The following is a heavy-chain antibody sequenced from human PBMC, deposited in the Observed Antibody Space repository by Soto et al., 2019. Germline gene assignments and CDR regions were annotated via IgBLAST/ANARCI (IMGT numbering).Heavy chain of an antibody. D-gene: IGHD1-1*01. J-gene: IGHJ6*02. Sequence: PGGSLRLSCAASGFSFSNYGMHWVRQAPGKGLEWVALISYDGRNKYYGDSVEGRFTISRDNSKNTVDLQMNSLRVEDTAVYYCVKDGLERLSARASDFQGVDVWGQGTKVTVSS. CDR1: GFSFSNYG. CDR3: VKDGLERLSARASDFQGVDV. CDR2: ISYDGRNK. V-gene: IGHV3-30*18.